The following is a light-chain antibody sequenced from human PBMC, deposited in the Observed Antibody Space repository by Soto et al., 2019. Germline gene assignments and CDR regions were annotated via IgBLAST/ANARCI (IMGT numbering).Light chain of an antibody. CDR2: DAS. CDR3: QQYDLVPRT. V-gene: IGKV1-33*01. CDR1: QDIRKI. J-gene: IGKJ1*01. Sequence: DLQMTQSPSSLSASEGDRVTITCQASQDIRKILNWYQQKPGKAPKLLIYDASNLKTGVPSRFSGSGSGTDFTFTISSLQPEDIATYYCQQYDLVPRTFGQGTKVEIK.